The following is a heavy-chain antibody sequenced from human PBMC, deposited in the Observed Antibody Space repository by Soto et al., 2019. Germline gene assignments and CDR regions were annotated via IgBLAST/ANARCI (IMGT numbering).Heavy chain of an antibody. D-gene: IGHD1-26*01. CDR2: ISGSGAAT. CDR1: GFTFSTYA. Sequence: GGSLRLSCAASGFTFSTYAMAWVRQAPGKGLDWVSAISGSGAATYYADSVKGRFTISRDNSKNTLWLQMNSLRAEDTAVYYCRGTTTDCNGYSGQRTLVTVSS. J-gene: IGHJ4*02. CDR3: RGTTTDCNGY. V-gene: IGHV3-23*01.